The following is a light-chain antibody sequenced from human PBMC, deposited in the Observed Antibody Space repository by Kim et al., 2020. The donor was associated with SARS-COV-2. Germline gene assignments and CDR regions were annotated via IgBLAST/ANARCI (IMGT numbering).Light chain of an antibody. CDR2: ADN. V-gene: IGLV6-57*03. CDR1: GGSIATAY. Sequence: GKTVPIPGPRSGGSIATAYVKWYKQRPGSAPATVIYADNERPSGVPDRFSGSSDASSNSASLTISGLKTEDEADYYCHSYDRDSHVFGTGTKVTVL. J-gene: IGLJ1*01. CDR3: HSYDRDSHV.